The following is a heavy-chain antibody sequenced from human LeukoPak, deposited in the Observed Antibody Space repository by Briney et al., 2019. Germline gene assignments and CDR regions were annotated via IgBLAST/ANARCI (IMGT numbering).Heavy chain of an antibody. CDR2: ISYDGSNK. CDR1: GFTFSSYA. Sequence: GGSLRLSCAASGFTFSSYAMHWVRQAPGKGLEWVAVISYDGSNKYYADSVKGRFTISRDNSKNTLYLQMNSLRAEDTAVYYCARGPATGFDYWGQGTLVTVSS. V-gene: IGHV3-30*07. J-gene: IGHJ4*02. D-gene: IGHD6-13*01. CDR3: ARGPATGFDY.